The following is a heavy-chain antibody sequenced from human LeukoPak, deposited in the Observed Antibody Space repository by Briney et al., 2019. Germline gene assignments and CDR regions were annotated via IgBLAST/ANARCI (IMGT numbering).Heavy chain of an antibody. CDR1: GASITSHY. CDR3: ARPTSSGWYYFDY. CDR2: FSNSGRT. J-gene: IGHJ4*02. Sequence: SETLSLTCSVSGASITSHYWGWIRQPPGKGLEWIGYFSNSGRTNYSPSLKSRVTISVDTSKSQFSLKLTSVTPADTAVYYCARPTSSGWYYFDYWGQGTLVTVSS. V-gene: IGHV4-59*11. D-gene: IGHD6-19*01.